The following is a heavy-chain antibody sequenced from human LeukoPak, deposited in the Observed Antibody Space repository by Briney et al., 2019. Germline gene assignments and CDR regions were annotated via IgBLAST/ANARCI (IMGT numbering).Heavy chain of an antibody. CDR3: ARPRGYCYSGDCYSICY. D-gene: IGHD2-21*02. J-gene: IGHJ4*02. V-gene: IGHV5-51*01. CDR1: GYSFTSYW. Sequence: GESLKISCRGAGYSFTSYWIGWVRQMPGKGLEWMGIIYPGDSDTRYSPSFQGQVTISADRSISTANLQWNSLKASDTAMYYCARPRGYCYSGDCYSICYWGQGTLVTVSS. CDR2: IYPGDSDT.